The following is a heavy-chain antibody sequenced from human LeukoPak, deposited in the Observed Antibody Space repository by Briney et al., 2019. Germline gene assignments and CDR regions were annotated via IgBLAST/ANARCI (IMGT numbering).Heavy chain of an antibody. D-gene: IGHD2-8*01. CDR3: VRDGGRMGVNYFDY. CDR2: IYTGGST. Sequence: GGSLRLSRAASGFSITAYYLILVRQSPGQGLQRVAVIYTGGSTYFADSVTGRFSMSRDISTNTVYLQMNSLTLADTAVYYCVRDGGRMGVNYFDYWGQGAPVTVSS. V-gene: IGHV3-66*02. CDR1: GFSITAYY. J-gene: IGHJ4*02.